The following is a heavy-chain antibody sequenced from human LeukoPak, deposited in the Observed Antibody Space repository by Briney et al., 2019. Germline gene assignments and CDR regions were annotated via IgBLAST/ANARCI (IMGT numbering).Heavy chain of an antibody. CDR3: EIVSDSSGYPVLIDY. CDR1: GYTFTGYY. J-gene: IGHJ4*02. Sequence: ASVKVSCKASGYTFTGYYMHWVRQAPGQGLEWMGWINPNSGGTNYAQKFQGRVTMTRDTSISTAYMELSRLRSDDTAVYYCEIVSDSSGYPVLIDYWGQGTLVTVSS. CDR2: INPNSGGT. V-gene: IGHV1-2*02. D-gene: IGHD3-22*01.